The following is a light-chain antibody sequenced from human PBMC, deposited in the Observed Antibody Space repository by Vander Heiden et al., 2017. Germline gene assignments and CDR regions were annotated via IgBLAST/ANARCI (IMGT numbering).Light chain of an antibody. CDR2: ATS. V-gene: IGKV3-20*01. Sequence: LELTRSPGTLALSPGEGATLSCRASQSLSGTVAWYQQKAGQAPRLLIYATSKRPTGIPDRFRGSGSGTDFTLTISRLEPEDSAVYYCQQYGSSPPDTFGQGTKLEIK. CDR3: QQYGSSPPDT. CDR1: QSLSGTV. J-gene: IGKJ2*01.